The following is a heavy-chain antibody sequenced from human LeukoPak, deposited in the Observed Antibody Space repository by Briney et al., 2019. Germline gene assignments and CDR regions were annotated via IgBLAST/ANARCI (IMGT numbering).Heavy chain of an antibody. CDR3: AKRVPYSSSSVYFDY. D-gene: IGHD6-6*01. Sequence: GGSLRLSCAASGFIFSNYGMSWVRQAPGKGLEWVSPISDSGGDTYYADSVKGRFTISKDIPKNTLHLQMNNLRAEDTAVYYCAKRVPYSSSSVYFDYWGQGTLVTVSS. V-gene: IGHV3-23*01. CDR2: ISDSGGDT. J-gene: IGHJ4*02. CDR1: GFIFSNYG.